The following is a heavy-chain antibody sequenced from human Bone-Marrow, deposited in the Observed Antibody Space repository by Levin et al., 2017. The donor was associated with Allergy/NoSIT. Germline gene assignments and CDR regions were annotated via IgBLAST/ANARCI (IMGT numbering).Heavy chain of an antibody. Sequence: LRLSCTVSGASVRSTGYSWGWVRQPPGRGLESIGYFYYASRLSYGDTTRYNPSFESRVTIPVDRSQNQFSLTLDSVTAADPAGYFGGRGTYDHQTGYFLPDVFGVWGRGTLVTV. CDR1: GASVRSTGYS. D-gene: IGHD3-9*01. CDR3: GRGTYDHQTGYFLPDVFGV. V-gene: IGHV4-30-2*01. J-gene: IGHJ3*01. CDR2: FYYASRL.